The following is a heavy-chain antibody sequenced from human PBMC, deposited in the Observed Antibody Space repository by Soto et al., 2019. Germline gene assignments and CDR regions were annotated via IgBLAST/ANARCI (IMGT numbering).Heavy chain of an antibody. CDR1: GFTFSSYA. J-gene: IGHJ5*02. CDR2: ISNEGSNK. CDR3: AGVMKQLVLGWFDP. V-gene: IGHV3-30*16. D-gene: IGHD6-6*01. Sequence: WWSMRLSCAACGFTFSSYAMLSVRQAPARALECVAVISNEGSNKYYADSVKGRLTLSRDNSKNTLYLQMNSLRAEDMAVYYCAGVMKQLVLGWFDPWGHGSLVTVSS.